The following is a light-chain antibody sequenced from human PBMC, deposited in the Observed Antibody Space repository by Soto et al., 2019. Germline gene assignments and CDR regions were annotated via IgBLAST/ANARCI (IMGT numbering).Light chain of an antibody. CDR2: DAS. CDR1: QSVSSSQ. J-gene: IGKJ3*01. V-gene: IGKV3-20*01. CDR3: KQYGRSPGLFT. Sequence: EIVLTQSPGTLSLSPGERATLSCRASQSVSSSQLAWYQQKPGQAPRLLIYDASSRATGIPDRCSGSGPGADFTLTISRMEPEDFAVYYCKQYGRSPGLFTFGPGTKVDIK.